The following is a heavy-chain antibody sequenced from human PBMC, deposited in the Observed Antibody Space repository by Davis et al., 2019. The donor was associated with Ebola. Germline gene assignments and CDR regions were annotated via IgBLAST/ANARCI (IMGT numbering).Heavy chain of an antibody. Sequence: GESLKISCAASGFTFSSYAMSWVRQAPGKGLEWVSAISGSGGSTYYADSVKGRFTISRDNSKNTLYLQMNSLRAEDTALYYCAKEEAYCGGDCYGYFDYWGQGTLVTVSS. CDR2: ISGSGGST. CDR3: AKEEAYCGGDCYGYFDY. CDR1: GFTFSSYA. D-gene: IGHD2-21*02. V-gene: IGHV3-23*01. J-gene: IGHJ4*02.